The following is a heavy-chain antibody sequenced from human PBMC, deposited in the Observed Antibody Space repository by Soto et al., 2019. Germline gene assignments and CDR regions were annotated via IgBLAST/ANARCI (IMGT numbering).Heavy chain of an antibody. D-gene: IGHD3-22*01. Sequence: QVQLQESGPGLVKPSQTLSLTCTVSGGSISSGDYYWSWIRQPPGKGLEWIGYIYYSGSTYYNPSLKSRVTISVDTSKNQFSLKLSSVTAADTAVYYCARDPTGYYYDSSGYLDAFDIWGQGTMVTVSS. V-gene: IGHV4-30-4*01. CDR1: GGSISSGDYY. J-gene: IGHJ3*02. CDR2: IYYSGST. CDR3: ARDPTGYYYDSSGYLDAFDI.